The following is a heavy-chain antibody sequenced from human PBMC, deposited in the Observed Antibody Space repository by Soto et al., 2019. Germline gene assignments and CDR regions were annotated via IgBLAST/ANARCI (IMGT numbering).Heavy chain of an antibody. CDR2: IYYTGNT. CDR3: ARATYDSSTYYLDY. Sequence: QVQLQESGPGLVKPSQTLSLTCTVSGASISGGDYYWTLIRQPPGKGLEWIGSIYYTGNTYSNPSLESRLSISVDPTNNQFALRLTAVSAADTAIYYCARATYDSSTYYLDYWGQGTLVTVSS. D-gene: IGHD3-22*01. V-gene: IGHV4-30-4*01. CDR1: GASISGGDYY. J-gene: IGHJ4*02.